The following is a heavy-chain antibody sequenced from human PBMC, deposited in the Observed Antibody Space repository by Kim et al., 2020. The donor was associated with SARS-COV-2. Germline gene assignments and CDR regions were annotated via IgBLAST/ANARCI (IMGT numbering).Heavy chain of an antibody. V-gene: IGHV3-23*01. CDR1: GFTFSSYA. CDR2: ISGSGGST. CDR3: AKVGPIGIAAAGYFDY. J-gene: IGHJ4*02. Sequence: GGSLRLSCAASGFTFSSYAMSWVRQAPGKGLEWVSAISGSGGSTYYADSVKGRFTISRDNSKNTLYLQMNSLRAEDTAVYYCAKVGPIGIAAAGYFDYWGQGTLVTVSS. D-gene: IGHD6-13*01.